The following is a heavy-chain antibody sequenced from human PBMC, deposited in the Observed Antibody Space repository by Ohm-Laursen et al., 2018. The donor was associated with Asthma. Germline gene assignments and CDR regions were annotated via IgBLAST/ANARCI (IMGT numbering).Heavy chain of an antibody. CDR3: ARLTYYYDSGGRKPAFDI. Sequence: SQTLSLTCTVSGGSISSGDYYWSWIRQPPGKGLEWIGYIYYSGSTYYNPSLKSRVTISVDTSKNQFSLKLSSVTAADTAVYYCARLTYYYDSGGRKPAFDIWGQGTMVTVSS. CDR1: GGSISSGDYY. V-gene: IGHV4-30-4*01. D-gene: IGHD3-22*01. CDR2: IYYSGST. J-gene: IGHJ3*02.